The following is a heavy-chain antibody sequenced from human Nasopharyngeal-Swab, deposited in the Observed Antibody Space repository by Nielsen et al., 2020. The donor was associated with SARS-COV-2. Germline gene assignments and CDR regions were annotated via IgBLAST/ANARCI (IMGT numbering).Heavy chain of an antibody. J-gene: IGHJ6*02. CDR3: ASGIAVAGTPAHYYYYYGMDV. CDR1: GYTLTELS. D-gene: IGHD6-19*01. Sequence: ASVKVSCKVSGYTLTELSMHWVRQAPGKGLEWMGGFDPEDGETIYAQKFQGRVTMTEDTSTDTAYMELSSLGSEDTAVYYCASGIAVAGTPAHYYYYYGMDVWGQGTTVTVSS. CDR2: FDPEDGET. V-gene: IGHV1-24*01.